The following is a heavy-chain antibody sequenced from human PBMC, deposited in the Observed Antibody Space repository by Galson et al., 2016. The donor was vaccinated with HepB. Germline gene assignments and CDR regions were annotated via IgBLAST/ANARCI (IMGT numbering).Heavy chain of an antibody. V-gene: IGHV3-33*01. J-gene: IGHJ4*02. CDR2: IWFDGSEK. D-gene: IGHD3-10*02. CDR3: ARGRGKGGCPGAFDY. Sequence: SLRLSCAASGFSFSYYGMHWVRQAPGKGLEWVAVIWFDGSEKYYADSVKGRFTISRDNSKNTVYLQMNSLRVEDTAVYYCARGRGKGGCPGAFDYWGQGNLVTVSS. CDR1: GFSFSYYG.